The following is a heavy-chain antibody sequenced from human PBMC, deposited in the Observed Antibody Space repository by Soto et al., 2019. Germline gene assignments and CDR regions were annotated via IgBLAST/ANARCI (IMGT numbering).Heavy chain of an antibody. J-gene: IGHJ6*02. CDR1: GFTFSSYA. Sequence: EVQLLESGGGLVQPGGSLRLSCAASGFTFSSYAMSWVRQAPGKGLEWVSSIRGSGDSTQYADSVKGRFTISRDNSKKTLYLQMNSLKAEDTAVYYCAKERTYYYGSGSYHHYGMDVWGQGTTVTVSS. CDR2: IRGSGDST. CDR3: AKERTYYYGSGSYHHYGMDV. V-gene: IGHV3-23*01. D-gene: IGHD3-10*01.